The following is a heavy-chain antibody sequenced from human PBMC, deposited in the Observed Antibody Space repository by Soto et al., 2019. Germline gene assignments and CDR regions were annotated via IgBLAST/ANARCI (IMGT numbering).Heavy chain of an antibody. CDR2: IVVGSGNT. Sequence: ASVKVSCKASGFPFTSSAVQWVQQARGKRLEWIGWIVVGSGNTNYAQKFQERVTITRDMSTSTAYMELSSLRSEDTAVYYCAAGDTMVRGVITPPDYWGQGTLVTVSS. D-gene: IGHD3-10*01. V-gene: IGHV1-58*01. CDR3: AAGDTMVRGVITPPDY. CDR1: GFPFTSSA. J-gene: IGHJ4*02.